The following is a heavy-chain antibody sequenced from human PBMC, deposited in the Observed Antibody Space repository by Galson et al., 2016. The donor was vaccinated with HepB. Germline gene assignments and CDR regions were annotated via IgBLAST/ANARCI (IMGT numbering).Heavy chain of an antibody. Sequence: SLRLYCAASGFPFSQYNMNWVRQAPGKGLEWVSFISSSSSYIYYVDSVKGRFTISRDNSKNTLYLQMNSLRADDTAVFYCARDEGRSYSGMDFWGQGTLVTVSS. CDR3: ARDEGRSYSGMDF. CDR1: GFPFSQYN. V-gene: IGHV3-21*01. CDR2: ISSSSSYI. D-gene: IGHD1-26*01. J-gene: IGHJ4*02.